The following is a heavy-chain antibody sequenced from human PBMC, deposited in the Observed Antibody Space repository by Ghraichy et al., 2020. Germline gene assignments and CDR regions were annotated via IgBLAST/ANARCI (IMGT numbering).Heavy chain of an antibody. D-gene: IGHD3-16*02. CDR1: GGSISSGGYY. CDR2: IYYSGST. J-gene: IGHJ4*02. Sequence: SLNISCTVSGGSISSGGYYWSWIRQHPGKGLEWIGYIYYSGSTYYNPSLKSRVTISVDTSKNQFSLKLSSVTAADTAVYYCARAPRNQYVWGSYRYDYYFDYWGQGTLVTVSS. V-gene: IGHV4-31*03. CDR3: ARAPRNQYVWGSYRYDYYFDY.